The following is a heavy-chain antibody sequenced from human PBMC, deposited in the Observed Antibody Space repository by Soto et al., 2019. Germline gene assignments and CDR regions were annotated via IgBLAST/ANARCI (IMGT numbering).Heavy chain of an antibody. D-gene: IGHD3-3*01. CDR1: GFTFSSYG. Sequence: GGSLRLSCAASGFTFSSYGMHWVRQAPGKGLEWVAVISYDGSNKYYADSVKGRFTISRDNSKNTLYLQMNSLRAEDTAVYYCAKSVRFLEWLLYRLDYYGMDVWGQGTMVTVSS. CDR3: AKSVRFLEWLLYRLDYYGMDV. CDR2: ISYDGSNK. V-gene: IGHV3-30*18. J-gene: IGHJ6*02.